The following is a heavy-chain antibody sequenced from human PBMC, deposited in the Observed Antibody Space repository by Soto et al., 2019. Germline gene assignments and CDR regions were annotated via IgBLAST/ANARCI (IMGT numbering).Heavy chain of an antibody. V-gene: IGHV3-21*01. CDR2: ISSSSSYI. D-gene: IGHD2-2*01. CDR1: GFTFSSYS. J-gene: IGHJ5*02. CDR3: ARDSRSTSSYNWFDP. Sequence: GGSLRLSCAASGFTFSSYSMNWVRQAPGKGLEWVSSISSSSSYIYYADSVKGRFTISRDNAKNSLYLQMNSLRAEDTAVYYCARDSRSTSSYNWFDPWGQGTLVTVSS.